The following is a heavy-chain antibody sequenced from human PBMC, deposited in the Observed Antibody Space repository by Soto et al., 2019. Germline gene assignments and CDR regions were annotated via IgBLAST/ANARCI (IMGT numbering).Heavy chain of an antibody. CDR1: GFSFSSYS. D-gene: IGHD3-10*01. CDR2: ITGGGDVE. J-gene: IGHJ4*02. Sequence: EVHLVESGGALVQPGGSLRLSCAASGFSFSSYSMNWVRQAPGKGLEWVSYITGGGDVEGYADFVKGRFTISRNNAKNSLSMQMNRLTDEETAVYYSARLHSWFGEEENWGQGPLVTVSS. V-gene: IGHV3-48*02. CDR3: ARLHSWFGEEEN.